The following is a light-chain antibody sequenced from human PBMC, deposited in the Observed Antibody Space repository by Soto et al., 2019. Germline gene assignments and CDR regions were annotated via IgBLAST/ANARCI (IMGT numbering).Light chain of an antibody. CDR2: NVS. CDR3: SSYTTSSTYV. CDR1: SSDVGGYNS. J-gene: IGLJ1*01. V-gene: IGLV2-14*03. Sequence: QSVLTQPASVSGSPGQSITISCTGTSSDVGGYNSVSRYQHHPGKAPKLVIYNVSNRPSGVSNRFSGSKSGNTASLTISGLQAEDEADYYCSSYTTSSTYVFGTGTKVTVL.